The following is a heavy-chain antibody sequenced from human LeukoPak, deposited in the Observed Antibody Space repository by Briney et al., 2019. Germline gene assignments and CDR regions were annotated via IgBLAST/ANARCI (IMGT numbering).Heavy chain of an antibody. CDR1: GVSISSSNW. J-gene: IGHJ5*02. D-gene: IGHD6-13*01. CDR2: VYQTGGT. Sequence: SETLSLTCAVSGVSISSSNWWSWVRQPPRKGLEWIGEVYQTGGTNYNPSLKSRVTILVDTSKNQFSLKLSSVTAADTAVYYCARGSIAAAGIFSWDWFDPWGQGTLVTVSS. V-gene: IGHV4-4*02. CDR3: ARGSIAAAGIFSWDWFDP.